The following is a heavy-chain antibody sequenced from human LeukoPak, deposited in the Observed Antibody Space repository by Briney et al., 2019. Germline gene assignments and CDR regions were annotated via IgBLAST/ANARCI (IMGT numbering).Heavy chain of an antibody. CDR3: ASRFDL. J-gene: IGHJ2*01. V-gene: IGHV3-7*01. CDR2: IKQDGSEK. Sequence: GGSLRLSCAASGFTFSSYGMNWVRQAPGKGLEWVANIKQDGSEKYYVDSVKGRFTISRDNAKNSLYLQMNSLRAEDTAVYYCASRFDLWGRGTLVTVSS. CDR1: GFTFSSYG.